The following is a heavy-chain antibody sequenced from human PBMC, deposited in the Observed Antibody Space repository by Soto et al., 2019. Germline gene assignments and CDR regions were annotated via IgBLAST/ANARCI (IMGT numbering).Heavy chain of an antibody. J-gene: IGHJ3*02. CDR3: ASSTLGKKGYCSGGSCYHDAFDI. CDR1: GGTFSSYA. D-gene: IGHD2-15*01. CDR2: IIPIFGTA. V-gene: IGHV1-69*01. Sequence: QVQLVQSGAEVKKPGSSVKVSCKASGGTFSSYAISWVRQAPGQGLEWMGGIIPIFGTANYAQKFQGRVTITADESTSTAYMELSSLRSEVTAVYYCASSTLGKKGYCSGGSCYHDAFDIWGQGTMVTVSS.